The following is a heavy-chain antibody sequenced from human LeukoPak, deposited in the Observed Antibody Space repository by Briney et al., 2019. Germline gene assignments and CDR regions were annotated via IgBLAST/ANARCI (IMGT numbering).Heavy chain of an antibody. CDR1: GFTFSSYA. Sequence: GALRLSCAASGFTFSSYAMSWVRQAPGKGLEWVSSISSSSSYIYYADSVKGRFTISRDNAKNSLYLQMNSLRAEDTAVYYCARDQRQQLAHYGMDVWGQGTTVTVSS. J-gene: IGHJ6*02. V-gene: IGHV3-21*01. D-gene: IGHD6-13*01. CDR3: ARDQRQQLAHYGMDV. CDR2: ISSSSSYI.